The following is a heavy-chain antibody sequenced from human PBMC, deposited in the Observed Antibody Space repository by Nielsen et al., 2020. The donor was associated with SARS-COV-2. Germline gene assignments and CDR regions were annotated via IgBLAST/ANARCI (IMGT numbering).Heavy chain of an antibody. D-gene: IGHD5-24*01. CDR2: INPYSGGT. V-gene: IGHV1-2*06. CDR1: GYTFIGYY. CDR3: ACRRDGYNYDTF. J-gene: IGHJ4*02. Sequence: ASVKVSCKASGYTFIGYYIHWVRQAPGQGLEWMGRINPYSGGTNYAQKFQGTVTMTRDASISTVYMELTSDDTAVYYCACRRDGYNYDTFWGQGTLVTVSS.